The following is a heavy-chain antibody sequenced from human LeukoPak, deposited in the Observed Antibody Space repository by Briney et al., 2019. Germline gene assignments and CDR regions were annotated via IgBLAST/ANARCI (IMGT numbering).Heavy chain of an antibody. V-gene: IGHV4-59*01. Sequence: SETLSLTCNVSGGSISSYYWSWIRQPPGKGLEWIGYIYYSGSTNYNPSLKSRVTISVDTSKNQFSLKLSSVTAADTAVYYCARGSYSSSWDYYYYYGMDVWGQGTTVTVSS. D-gene: IGHD6-13*01. CDR3: ARGSYSSSWDYYYYYGMDV. J-gene: IGHJ6*02. CDR2: IYYSGST. CDR1: GGSISSYY.